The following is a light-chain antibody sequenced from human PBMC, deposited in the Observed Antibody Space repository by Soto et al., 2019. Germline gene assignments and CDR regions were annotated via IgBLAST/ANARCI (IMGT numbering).Light chain of an antibody. CDR1: QSVGGY. CDR3: HQRSNWPPLT. J-gene: IGKJ4*01. Sequence: EIVLTQSPATLSLSPGERATLSCRASQSVGGYLDWYQQKPGHAPRLLIYDASNRASGIPARFSGSGSGTDFTLTISILEPEDVSVYYCHQRSNWPPLTFGGGTKVEIK. CDR2: DAS. V-gene: IGKV3-11*01.